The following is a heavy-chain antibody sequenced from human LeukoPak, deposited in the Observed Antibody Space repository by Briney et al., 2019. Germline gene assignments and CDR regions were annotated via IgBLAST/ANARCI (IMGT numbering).Heavy chain of an antibody. D-gene: IGHD3-22*01. J-gene: IGHJ4*02. V-gene: IGHV4-39*01. CDR2: IYYSGST. Sequence: SETLSLTCTVSGGSISSSSYCWGWIRQPPGKGLEWIGSIYYSGSTYYNPSLKSRVTISVDTSKNQFSLKLSSVTAADTAVYYCAGLSNYYDSSGYPPQFDYWGQGTLVTVSS. CDR1: GGSISSSSYC. CDR3: AGLSNYYDSSGYPPQFDY.